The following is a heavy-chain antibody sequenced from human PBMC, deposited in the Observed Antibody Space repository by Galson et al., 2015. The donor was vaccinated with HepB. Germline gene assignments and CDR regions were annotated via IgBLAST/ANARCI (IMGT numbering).Heavy chain of an antibody. Sequence: SVKVSCKASGYTFTSYYMHWVRQAPGQGLEWMGIINPSGGSTSYAQKFQGRVTMTRDTSTSTVYMELSSLRSEDTAVYYCARDTGITIFGVVPRPPYNWFDPWGPGTLVTVSS. D-gene: IGHD3-3*01. CDR3: ARDTGITIFGVVPRPPYNWFDP. J-gene: IGHJ5*02. V-gene: IGHV1-46*01. CDR2: INPSGGST. CDR1: GYTFTSYY.